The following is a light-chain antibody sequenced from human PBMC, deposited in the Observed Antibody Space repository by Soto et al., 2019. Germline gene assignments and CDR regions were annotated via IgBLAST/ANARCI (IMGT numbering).Light chain of an antibody. CDR1: SSDIGNYDF. CDR2: EVS. V-gene: IGLV2-14*01. Sequence: QSALTQPRSVPGSPGQSITISCTGTSSDIGNYDFVSWYQQVPGTAPKAMIYEVSSRPSGVSNRFSGSKSGNTASLTISGLQAEDEAYYYCSSYTTSTSFILFGGGTKLTVL. CDR3: SSYTTSTSFIL. J-gene: IGLJ2*01.